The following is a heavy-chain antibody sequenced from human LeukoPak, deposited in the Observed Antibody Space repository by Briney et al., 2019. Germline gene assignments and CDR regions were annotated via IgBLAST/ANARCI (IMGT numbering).Heavy chain of an antibody. CDR1: GYTFTSYG. J-gene: IGHJ4*02. CDR2: INSNTGNP. D-gene: IGHD6-19*01. Sequence: GASVKVSCKASGYTFTSYGISRVRQAPGQGLEWMGWINSNTGNPTYAQGFTGRYVFSWDTSVSTAYLQISSLKAEDTAVYYCARVRYTSGLYYFESWGQGTLVTVSS. V-gene: IGHV7-4-1*02. CDR3: ARVRYTSGLYYFES.